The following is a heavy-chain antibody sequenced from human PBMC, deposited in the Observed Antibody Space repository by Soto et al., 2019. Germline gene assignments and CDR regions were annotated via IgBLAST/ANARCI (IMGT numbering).Heavy chain of an antibody. CDR3: ARDSSRYSIRSLYGMDV. V-gene: IGHV4-61*01. J-gene: IGHJ6*02. D-gene: IGHD1-26*01. CDR2: IYYSGST. Sequence: KPSETLSLTCTVSGGSVSSGSYYWSWIRQPPGKGLEWIGYIYYSGSTNYNPSLKSRVTISVDTSKNQFSLKLSSVTAADTAVYYCARDSSRYSIRSLYGMDVWGQGTTVTVSS. CDR1: GGSVSSGSYY.